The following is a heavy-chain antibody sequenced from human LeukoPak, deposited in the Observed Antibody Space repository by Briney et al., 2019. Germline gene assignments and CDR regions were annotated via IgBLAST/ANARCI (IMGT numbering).Heavy chain of an antibody. CDR2: ISSSSSTI. D-gene: IGHD2-21*01. V-gene: IGHV3-48*01. CDR3: AREPRLSYCGGDCFKDY. J-gene: IGHJ4*02. CDR1: GFTFSSYS. Sequence: GGSLRLSCAASGFTFSSYSMNWVRQAPGKGLEWVSYISSSSSTIYYADSVKGRFTISRDNAKNSLYLQMNSLRAEDTAVYYCAREPRLSYCGGDCFKDYWGQGTLVTVSS.